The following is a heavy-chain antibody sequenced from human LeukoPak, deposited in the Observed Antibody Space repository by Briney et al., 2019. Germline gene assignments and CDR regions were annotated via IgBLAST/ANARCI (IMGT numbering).Heavy chain of an antibody. CDR2: IIPIFGTA. CDR3: ALGLRFLEWLLPFDY. CDR1: GGTFSSYA. V-gene: IGHV1-69*01. Sequence: SVKVSCKASGGTFSSYAISWVRQAPGQGLEWMGGIIPIFGTANYAQKFQGRVTITADESTSTAYMELSSLRSEDTAVYYCALGLRFLEWLLPFDYWGQGTLVTVSS. J-gene: IGHJ4*02. D-gene: IGHD3-3*01.